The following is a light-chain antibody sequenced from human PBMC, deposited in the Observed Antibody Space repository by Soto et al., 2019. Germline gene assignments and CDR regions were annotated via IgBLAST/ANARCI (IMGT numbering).Light chain of an antibody. J-gene: IGLJ1*01. V-gene: IGLV2-14*01. Sequence: QSVLTQPASVSGSPGQSITISCTGTSSDVGGCDYVSWYQQHPGTAPRLIIFEVTNRPSGVSNRFSGSKSGNTASLTISGLQAEDEADYYCTSYTSRSTQVFGNGTKVTVL. CDR3: TSYTSRSTQV. CDR1: SSDVGGCDY. CDR2: EVT.